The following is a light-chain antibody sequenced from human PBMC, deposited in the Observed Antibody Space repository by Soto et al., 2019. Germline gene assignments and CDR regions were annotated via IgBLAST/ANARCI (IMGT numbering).Light chain of an antibody. CDR3: QQYNSYSWT. V-gene: IGKV1-9*01. Sequence: DFQFTTHPSFMSASAGYSGSTICRASQGISTFLAWYQQRPGKAPNLLIYAAINMQSGVPSRFSGNGSGTEFTLTISSLQPDDFATYYCQQYNSYSWTFGQGTKVDI. J-gene: IGKJ1*01. CDR1: QGISTF. CDR2: AAI.